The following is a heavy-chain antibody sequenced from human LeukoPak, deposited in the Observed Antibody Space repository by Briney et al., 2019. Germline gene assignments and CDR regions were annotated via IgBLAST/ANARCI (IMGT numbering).Heavy chain of an antibody. Sequence: GGSLRLSCAASGFTFSSFWMSWVRQAPGKGLEWVANIKEDGSEKEYVDSVKGQFTISRENSKNTLYLQMNSLRAEDTAVYYCAKDSAKKYDDYWGQGTLVTVSS. J-gene: IGHJ4*02. CDR3: AKDSAKKYDDY. V-gene: IGHV3-7*03. CDR1: GFTFSSFW. CDR2: IKEDGSEK. D-gene: IGHD2/OR15-2a*01.